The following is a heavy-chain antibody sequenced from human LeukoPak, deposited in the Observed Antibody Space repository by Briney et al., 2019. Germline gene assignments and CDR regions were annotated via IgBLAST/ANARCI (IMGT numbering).Heavy chain of an antibody. V-gene: IGHV4-59*12. CDR1: GGSISSYY. Sequence: SETLSLTCTVSGGSISSYYWSWIRQPPGKGLEWIGYIYYSGSTNYNPSLKSRVTISVDTSKNQFSLKLSSVTAADTAIYYCTRDLGYAKPPGDWGPGTLVTVSS. D-gene: IGHD3-16*01. CDR2: IYYSGST. J-gene: IGHJ4*02. CDR3: TRDLGYAKPPGD.